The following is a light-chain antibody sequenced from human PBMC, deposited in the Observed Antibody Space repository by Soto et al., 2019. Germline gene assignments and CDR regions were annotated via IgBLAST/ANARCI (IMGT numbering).Light chain of an antibody. CDR2: DAS. J-gene: IGKJ5*01. Sequence: DIQMTQSPSSLSASVGDRVTITCQASQNINNYLNWYQQKPGRAPKLLIYDASNLEAGVPSRFRGSGSGTDFTFTISRLQPEDFATYYCQQSYSTRITFGQGTRLEIK. CDR1: QNINNY. CDR3: QQSYSTRIT. V-gene: IGKV1-33*01.